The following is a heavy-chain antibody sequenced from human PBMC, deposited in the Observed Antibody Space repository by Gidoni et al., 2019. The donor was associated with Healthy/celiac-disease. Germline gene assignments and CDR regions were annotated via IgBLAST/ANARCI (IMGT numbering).Heavy chain of an antibody. CDR1: GGSFSGYY. J-gene: IGHJ4*02. V-gene: IGHV4-34*01. Sequence: QVQLQQWGAGLLKPSETLSLTCAVYGGSFSGYYWSWIRQPPGKGLEWIGEINHSGSTNYNPSLKSRVTISVDTSKNQFSLKLSSVTAADTAVYYCARQSSGWYITLNYWGQGTLVTVSS. CDR3: ARQSSGWYITLNY. CDR2: INHSGST. D-gene: IGHD6-19*01.